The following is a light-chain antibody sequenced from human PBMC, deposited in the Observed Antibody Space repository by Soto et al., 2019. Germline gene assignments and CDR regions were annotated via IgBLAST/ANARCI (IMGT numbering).Light chain of an antibody. CDR2: AAS. V-gene: IGKV1-8*01. Sequence: AIRMTQSPSSFSASTGDRVTITCRASQGISSYLAWYQQKPGKALKLLIYAASTLQSGVPSRFSGSGSGTDFTLTISCLQSEDFATYYCQQYYSYPRVTFGPGTKVDIK. CDR1: QGISSY. CDR3: QQYYSYPRVT. J-gene: IGKJ3*01.